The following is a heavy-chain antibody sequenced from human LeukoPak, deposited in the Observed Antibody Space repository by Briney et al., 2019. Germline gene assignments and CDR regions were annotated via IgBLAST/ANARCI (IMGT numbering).Heavy chain of an antibody. J-gene: IGHJ4*02. V-gene: IGHV3-7*02. CDR1: GFTFSTYW. D-gene: IGHD2-21*02. CDR2: IKQDGSEK. Sequence: PGGSLRLSCAASGFTFSTYWMSWVRQAPGKGLEWVANIKQDGSEKYYVDSVKGRFTISRDNSKNTLYLQMNSLRAEDTAVYYCARGRGADFWNYFDYWGQGTLVTVSS. CDR3: ARGRGADFWNYFDY.